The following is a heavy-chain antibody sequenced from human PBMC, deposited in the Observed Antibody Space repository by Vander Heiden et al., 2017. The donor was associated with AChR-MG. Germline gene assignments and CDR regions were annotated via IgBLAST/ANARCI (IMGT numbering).Heavy chain of an antibody. V-gene: IGHV3-66*01. CDR2: IYSGGST. J-gene: IGHJ4*02. Sequence: EVQLVASGGGLVQRVGSLSLSCAASGSTLSRNYRSWVRQAPGKGLEWVSVIYSGGSTYYADSVKGRFTISRDNSKNTLYLQMNSLRAEDTAVYYCARALHSSGWYYFDYWGQGTLVTVSS. D-gene: IGHD6-19*01. CDR1: GSTLSRNY. CDR3: ARALHSSGWYYFDY.